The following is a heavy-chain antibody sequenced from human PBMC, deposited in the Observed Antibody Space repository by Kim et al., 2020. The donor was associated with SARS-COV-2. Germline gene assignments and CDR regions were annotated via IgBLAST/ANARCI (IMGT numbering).Heavy chain of an antibody. D-gene: IGHD6-13*01. J-gene: IGHJ6*02. CDR1: GFTFSSYA. CDR3: ATNSAGSWYYYYYGMDV. Sequence: GGSLRLSCAASGFTFSSYAMSWVRQAPGKGLEWVSVIYSGGSSTYYADSVKGRFTISRDNSKNTLYLQMNSLRAEDTAVYYCATNSAGSWYYYYYGMDVWGQGTTVTVSS. V-gene: IGHV3-23*03. CDR2: IYSGGSST.